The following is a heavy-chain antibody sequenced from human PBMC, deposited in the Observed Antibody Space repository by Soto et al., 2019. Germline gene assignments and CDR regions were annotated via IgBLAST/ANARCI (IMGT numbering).Heavy chain of an antibody. V-gene: IGHV3-23*01. CDR2: ISGSGGST. Sequence: EVQLLESGGGLVQPGGSLRLSCAASGFTFSSYAMSWVRQAPGKGLEWVSAISGSGGSTYYADSVKGRFTISRDNSKNTLYLQMNSLRAEDTAVYYCAKTVYDSSGYYYGGAFDIWGQGTMVTVSS. J-gene: IGHJ3*02. CDR3: AKTVYDSSGYYYGGAFDI. CDR1: GFTFSSYA. D-gene: IGHD3-22*01.